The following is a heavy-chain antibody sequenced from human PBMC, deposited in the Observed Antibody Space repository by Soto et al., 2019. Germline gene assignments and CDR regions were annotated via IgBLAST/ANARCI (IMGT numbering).Heavy chain of an antibody. CDR1: GGTFSSYA. Sequence: QVQLVQSGAEVKKPGSSMKVSCKASGGTFSSYAISWVLQAPGQGLEWMGGIIPIFGTANYAQKLQGRVTITADESPSTAYMELSSLSAEGTDVYYCAREVAAAGSFDYWGQGTLVTVSS. CDR3: AREVAAAGSFDY. D-gene: IGHD6-13*01. V-gene: IGHV1-69*01. CDR2: IIPIFGTA. J-gene: IGHJ4*02.